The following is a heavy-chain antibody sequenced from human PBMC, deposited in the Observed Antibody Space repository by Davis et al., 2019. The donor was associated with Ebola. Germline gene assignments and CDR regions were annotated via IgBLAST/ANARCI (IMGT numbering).Heavy chain of an antibody. J-gene: IGHJ2*01. V-gene: IGHV4-59*11. D-gene: IGHD3-22*01. CDR3: ARTLSSGYDYEAVWYFDL. Sequence: MPSETLSLTCTVSGASIRSHYWSWIRQPPGKGLEWIGYIYYSGSTNYNPSLKSRVTISVDTSKNQFSLKLSSVTAAATAVYYCARTLSSGYDYEAVWYFDLWGRGTLVTVSS. CDR1: GASIRSHY. CDR2: IYYSGST.